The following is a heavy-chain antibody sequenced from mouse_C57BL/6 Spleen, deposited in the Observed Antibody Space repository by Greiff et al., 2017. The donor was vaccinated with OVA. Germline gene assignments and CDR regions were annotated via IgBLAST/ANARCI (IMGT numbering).Heavy chain of an antibody. D-gene: IGHD2-3*01. CDR3: ARGDGYHWYFDV. V-gene: IGHV1-66*01. J-gene: IGHJ1*03. CDR1: GYSFTSSY. Sequence: QVHVKQSGPELVKPGASVKISCKASGYSFTSSYIHWVKQRPGQGLEWIGWIYPGSGNTKYNEKFKGKATLTADTSSSTAYMQLSSLTSEDSAVYFCARGDGYHWYFDVWGTGTTVTVSS. CDR2: IYPGSGNT.